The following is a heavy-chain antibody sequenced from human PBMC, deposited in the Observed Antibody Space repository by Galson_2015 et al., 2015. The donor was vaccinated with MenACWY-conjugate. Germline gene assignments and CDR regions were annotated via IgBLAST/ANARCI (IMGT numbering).Heavy chain of an antibody. CDR1: GFTFTTYG. CDR2: VSSTYTNT. CDR3: AKDWSVPYSTISYYFYMDV. Sequence: SLRLSCAASGFTFTTYGMSWVRQAPGKGLEWVSSVSSTYTNTYYADSVRGRFSISRDNSKNTLYLQMNSLRADDTAVYYCAKDWSVPYSTISYYFYMDVWGKGTTVTVSS. J-gene: IGHJ6*03. V-gene: IGHV3-23*01. D-gene: IGHD6-13*01.